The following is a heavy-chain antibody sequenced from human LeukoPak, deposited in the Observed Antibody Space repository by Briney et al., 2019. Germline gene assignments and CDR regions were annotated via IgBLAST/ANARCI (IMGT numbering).Heavy chain of an antibody. Sequence: SETLSLTCTVSGGSINSGAYYWSWIRQHPGKGLEWIGYIYYSGSTYYNPSLKTRLTISIDTSKNQFSLKLSSVTAADTAVYYCARHPPRGNDGNAFDMWGQGTMVTVSS. CDR1: GGSINSGAYY. CDR3: ARHPPRGNDGNAFDM. J-gene: IGHJ3*02. V-gene: IGHV4-31*03. CDR2: IYYSGST. D-gene: IGHD1-1*01.